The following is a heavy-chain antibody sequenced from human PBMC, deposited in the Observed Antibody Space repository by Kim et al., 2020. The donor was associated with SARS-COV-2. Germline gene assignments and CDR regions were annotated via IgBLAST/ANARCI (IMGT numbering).Heavy chain of an antibody. CDR2: IYYSGST. D-gene: IGHD5-18*01. CDR1: GGSISSYY. Sequence: SETLSLTCTVSGGSISSYYWSWIRQPPGKGLEWIGYIYYSGSTNYNPSLKSRVTISVDTSKNQFSLKLSSVTAADTAVYYCARGRYSYGRSNWFDPWGQGTLVTVSS. J-gene: IGHJ5*02. CDR3: ARGRYSYGRSNWFDP. V-gene: IGHV4-59*01.